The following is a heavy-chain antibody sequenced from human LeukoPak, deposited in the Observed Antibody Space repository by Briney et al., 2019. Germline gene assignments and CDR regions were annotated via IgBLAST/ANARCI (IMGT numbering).Heavy chain of an antibody. CDR3: ARRPRMVASTNWFDP. CDR1: GGSIYSSSFY. CDR2: VFYNRST. D-gene: IGHD4/OR15-4a*01. V-gene: IGHV4-39*01. J-gene: IGHJ5*02. Sequence: PSETLSLTCTVSGGSIYSSSFYWDWVRQPPGMGLEWIGDVFYNRSTSYNPSLKSRVTISVDTSKNLFSLKLTSVTAADSAVYYCARRPRMVASTNWFDPWGQGTLVIVSS.